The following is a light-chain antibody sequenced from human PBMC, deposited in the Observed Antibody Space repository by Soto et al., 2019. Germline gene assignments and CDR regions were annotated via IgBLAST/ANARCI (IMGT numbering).Light chain of an antibody. CDR2: DAS. CDR3: QQSYYSPQT. J-gene: IGKJ1*01. Sequence: EIVLTQSPATLSLSPGGRATLSCRARQSVSNFLAWYQQKPGQAPRLLIYDASNRATGIPARFSGSGSGTDFTLTISSLQAEDFATYSCQQSYYSPQTFGQGTKVDIK. CDR1: QSVSNF. V-gene: IGKV3-11*01.